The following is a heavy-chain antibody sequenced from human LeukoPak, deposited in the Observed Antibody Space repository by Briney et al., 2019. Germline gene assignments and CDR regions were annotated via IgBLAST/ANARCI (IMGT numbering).Heavy chain of an antibody. CDR3: ARPLGGSGSSHDY. V-gene: IGHV3-7*01. J-gene: IGHJ4*02. D-gene: IGHD3-10*01. Sequence: GGSLRLSCAASGFTFSSYWMSWVRQAPGKGLEWVANIKQDGSEKYYVDSVKGRFTISRDNAKNSLYLQMNSLRAEDTAVYYCARPLGGSGSSHDYWGQGTLVTVSS. CDR1: GFTFSSYW. CDR2: IKQDGSEK.